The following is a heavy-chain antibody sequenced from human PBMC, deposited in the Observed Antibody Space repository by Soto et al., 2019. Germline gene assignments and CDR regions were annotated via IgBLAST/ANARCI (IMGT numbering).Heavy chain of an antibody. Sequence: SQTRYRTCTVSGGSISSSSYYWGWIRHPPGKGLEWIGSIYYSGSTYYNPSLKSRVTISVDTSKNQFSLKLSSVTAADTAVYYCARHNQYSSSWYDYYYYGMDVWGQGTTVTVSS. V-gene: IGHV4-39*01. CDR3: ARHNQYSSSWYDYYYYGMDV. J-gene: IGHJ6*02. CDR2: IYYSGST. CDR1: GGSISSSSYY. D-gene: IGHD6-13*01.